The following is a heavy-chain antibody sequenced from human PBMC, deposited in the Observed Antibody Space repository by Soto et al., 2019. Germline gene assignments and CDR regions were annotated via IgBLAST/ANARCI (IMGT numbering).Heavy chain of an antibody. D-gene: IGHD6-19*01. CDR1: GYTFTPHH. CDR3: ARAYSTGYSSGWYGNWFDP. CDR2: INPSGGST. V-gene: IGHV1-46*01. Sequence: ASVKVSCKASGYTFTPHHMHWVRQAPGQGLEWMGIINPSGGSTSYAQKFQGRVTMTRDTSTSTVYMELSSLRSEDTAVYYCARAYSTGYSSGWYGNWFDPWGQGTLVTVSS. J-gene: IGHJ5*02.